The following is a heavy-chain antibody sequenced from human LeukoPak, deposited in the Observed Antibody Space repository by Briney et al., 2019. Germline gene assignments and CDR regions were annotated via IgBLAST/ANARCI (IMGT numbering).Heavy chain of an antibody. D-gene: IGHD6-19*01. CDR2: INHSGST. CDR1: GGSFSGYY. CDR3: ARGLWIAVAGTSIDY. J-gene: IGHJ4*02. V-gene: IGHV4-34*01. Sequence: SETLSLTCAVYGGSFSGYYWSWIRQPPGKGLEWIGEINHSGSTNYNPSLMSRVTILVDTSKNQFSLKLSSGTAADTAVYYCARGLWIAVAGTSIDYWGQGTLVTVSS.